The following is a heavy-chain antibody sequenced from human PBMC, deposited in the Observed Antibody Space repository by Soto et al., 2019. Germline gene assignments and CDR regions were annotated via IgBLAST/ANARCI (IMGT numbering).Heavy chain of an antibody. V-gene: IGHV3-53*01. D-gene: IGHD1-26*01. J-gene: IGHJ5*02. CDR3: ARHRHPRGTVGATSPLDP. CDR1: GFSVSSNY. Sequence: DVQLVESGGGLVQPGRSLRLSCAISGFSVSSNYLSWVRQAPGKGLEWVSVHYSGGSTYYADSVQGRFTISRDKSNNTLYLQMRRVRAEDTAVYFCARHRHPRGTVGATSPLDPWGQGTQVTVSS. CDR2: HYSGGST.